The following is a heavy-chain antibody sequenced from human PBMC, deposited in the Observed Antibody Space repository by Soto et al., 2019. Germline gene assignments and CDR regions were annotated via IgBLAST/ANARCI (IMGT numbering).Heavy chain of an antibody. CDR3: ARDWGEYYYGSGSYYISAFDI. V-gene: IGHV3-7*03. CDR2: IKQDGSEK. J-gene: IGHJ3*02. Sequence: GGSLRLSCAASGFTFSSYWMSWVRQAPGKGLEWVANIKQDGSEKYYVDSVKGRFAISRDNAKNSLYLQMNSLRAEDTAVYYCARDWGEYYYGSGSYYISAFDIWGQGTMVTVSS. D-gene: IGHD3-10*01. CDR1: GFTFSSYW.